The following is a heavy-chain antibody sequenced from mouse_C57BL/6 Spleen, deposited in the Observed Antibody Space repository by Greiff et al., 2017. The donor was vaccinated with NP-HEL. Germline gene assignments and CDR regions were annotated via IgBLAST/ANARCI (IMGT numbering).Heavy chain of an antibody. CDR3: ARERSYGSSSAWFAY. V-gene: IGHV1-18*01. CDR2: INPNNGGT. CDR1: GYTFTDYN. J-gene: IGHJ3*01. Sequence: EVQLQQSGPELVKPGASVKIPCKASGYTFTDYNMDWVKQSHGKSLEWIGDINPNNGGTIYNQKFKGKATLTVDKSSSTAYMELRSLTSEDTAVYYCARERSYGSSSAWFAYGGQGTLVTVSA. D-gene: IGHD1-1*01.